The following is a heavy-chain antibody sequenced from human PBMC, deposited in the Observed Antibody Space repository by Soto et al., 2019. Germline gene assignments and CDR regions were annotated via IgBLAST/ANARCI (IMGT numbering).Heavy chain of an antibody. D-gene: IGHD5-12*01. CDR3: ARDLEKVAGRDV. Sequence: SVKVSCKACGGTFSSNTISWVRQAPGQGLEWMGRIIPILGIANYAQKLQGRVTITADKSTSTAYMELSSLRSEDTAVYYCARDLEKVAGRDVWGQGTTVTVSS. V-gene: IGHV1-69*04. J-gene: IGHJ6*02. CDR2: IIPILGIA. CDR1: GGTFSSNT.